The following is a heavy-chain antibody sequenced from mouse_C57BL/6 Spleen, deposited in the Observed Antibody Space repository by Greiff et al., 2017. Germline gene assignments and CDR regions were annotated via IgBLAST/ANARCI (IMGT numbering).Heavy chain of an antibody. D-gene: IGHD3-3*01. CDR1: GYSFTGSK. CDR3: AGGQGYFDV. CDR2: IYPYNGVS. Sequence: ELNLQESGPELVKPGASGRLSCKASGYSFTGSKMHWVKQTHGNILDWIGTIYPYNGVSSYTQKFKGKATLSVDKSSSTAYMELRSQTSEDSAVYYCAGGQGYFDVWGTGTTVTVSS. J-gene: IGHJ1*03. V-gene: IGHV1-31*01.